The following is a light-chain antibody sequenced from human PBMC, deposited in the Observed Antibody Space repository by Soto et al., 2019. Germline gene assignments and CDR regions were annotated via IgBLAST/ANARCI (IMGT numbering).Light chain of an antibody. Sequence: DIQMTQSPSSLSASVGDRVTITCRASQSIYRFSNWYQQKPGKAPKLLISAASNLQSGVPARFSGSASGTAFTLTISTLQPEDFATYYCQQSYSTPWTFGLGTKVEIK. CDR3: QQSYSTPWT. CDR2: AAS. V-gene: IGKV1-39*01. CDR1: QSIYRF. J-gene: IGKJ1*01.